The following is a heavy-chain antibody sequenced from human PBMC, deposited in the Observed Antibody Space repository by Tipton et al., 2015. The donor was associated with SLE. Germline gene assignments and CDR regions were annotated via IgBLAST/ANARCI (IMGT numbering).Heavy chain of an antibody. V-gene: IGHV4-39*07. Sequence: TLSLTCTVSGGSISSSSYYWGWIRQPPGKGLEWIGSIYYSGSTYYNPSPKSRVTISVDTSKNQFSLKLSSVTAADTAVYYCARFLDSNYYGMDVWGQGTTVTVSS. D-gene: IGHD3-3*01. J-gene: IGHJ6*02. CDR1: GGSISSSSYY. CDR3: ARFLDSNYYGMDV. CDR2: IYYSGST.